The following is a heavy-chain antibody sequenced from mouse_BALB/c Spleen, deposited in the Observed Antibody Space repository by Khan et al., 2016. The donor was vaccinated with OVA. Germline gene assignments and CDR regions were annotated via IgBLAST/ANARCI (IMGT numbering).Heavy chain of an antibody. CDR2: IDPFSGDT. CDR1: GYSFTTYY. D-gene: IGHD2-2*01. V-gene: IGHV1S135*01. Sequence: LQQSGPELMKPGASGKISCKASGYSFTTYYIHWVKQSHGKSLEWIGYIDPFSGDTTYNQKFKGMATLTVGKSSSTAYIHLSNLTSEDSAVXDYTRHGYVAWFTYWGQGTLVTVSA. CDR3: TRHGYVAWFTY. J-gene: IGHJ3*01.